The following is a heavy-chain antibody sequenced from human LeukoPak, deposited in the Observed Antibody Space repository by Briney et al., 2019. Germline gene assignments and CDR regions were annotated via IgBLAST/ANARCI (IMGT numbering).Heavy chain of an antibody. CDR1: GITLSNYG. CDR2: ISERGGST. Sequence: GGSLRLSCVVSGITLSNYGMSWVRQAPGKGLEWVSGISERGGSTNYADSVKGRFIISRDSSKNTVYLQMNSLRVEDTAVYFCAKRGIVIRAVIIIGFHKEAYYFDYWGQGILVTVSS. CDR3: AKRGIVIRAVIIIGFHKEAYYFDY. J-gene: IGHJ4*02. V-gene: IGHV3-23*01. D-gene: IGHD3-10*01.